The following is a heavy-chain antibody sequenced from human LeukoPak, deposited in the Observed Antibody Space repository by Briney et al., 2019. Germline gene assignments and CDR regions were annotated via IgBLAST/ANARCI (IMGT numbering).Heavy chain of an antibody. J-gene: IGHJ3*02. CDR3: ARDTRGYSGFDGGARDAFDI. Sequence: SETLSLTCAVYGGSFSGYYWSWIRQPPGKGLEWIGEINHSGSTNYNPSLKSRVTISVDTSKNQFSLKLSSVTAADTAVYYCARDTRGYSGFDGGARDAFDIWGQGTMVTVSS. CDR2: INHSGST. D-gene: IGHD5-12*01. CDR1: GGSFSGYY. V-gene: IGHV4-34*01.